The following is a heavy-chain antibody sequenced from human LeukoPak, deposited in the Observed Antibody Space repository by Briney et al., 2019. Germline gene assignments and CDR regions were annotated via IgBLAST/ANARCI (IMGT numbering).Heavy chain of an antibody. Sequence: PSETLSLTCAVYGGSFSGYYWSWIRQPPGKGLEWIGEINHSGSTNYNPSLKSRVTISVGTSKNQFSLKLSSVTAADTAVYYCARAQTYCDILTGYRWAWFDPWDQGTLVTVSS. V-gene: IGHV4-34*01. CDR3: ARAQTYCDILTGYRWAWFDP. CDR2: INHSGST. J-gene: IGHJ5*02. CDR1: GGSFSGYY. D-gene: IGHD3-9*01.